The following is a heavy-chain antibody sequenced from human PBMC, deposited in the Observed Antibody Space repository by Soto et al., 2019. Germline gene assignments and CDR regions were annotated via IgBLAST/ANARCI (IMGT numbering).Heavy chain of an antibody. CDR3: AKMWCSLTYYDFWSGYYYCDY. V-gene: IGHV3-23*01. Sequence: GGALRLSWAASGFTFSSYAMRWVRQAPGKGLEWVSAISGSGGSTYYAESVKGRFTISRDNSKNTLYLQMNSLRAEDTAVYYCAKMWCSLTYYDFWSGYYYCDYWGQGALVTVSS. CDR2: ISGSGGST. D-gene: IGHD3-3*01. CDR1: GFTFSSYA. J-gene: IGHJ4*02.